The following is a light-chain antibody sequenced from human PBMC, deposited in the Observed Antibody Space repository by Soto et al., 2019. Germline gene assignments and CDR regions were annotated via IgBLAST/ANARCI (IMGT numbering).Light chain of an antibody. CDR3: CSYAGSNYYV. Sequence: QSALTQPASVSGSPGQSITISCTGTSNDVGSYNLVSWYQHHPGKAPKLMIFEGSQRPSGVSNRFSGSKSGNTASLTISGLQAEDEADFYFCSYAGSNYYVFGTGTKLTVL. J-gene: IGLJ1*01. V-gene: IGLV2-23*01. CDR2: EGS. CDR1: SNDVGSYNL.